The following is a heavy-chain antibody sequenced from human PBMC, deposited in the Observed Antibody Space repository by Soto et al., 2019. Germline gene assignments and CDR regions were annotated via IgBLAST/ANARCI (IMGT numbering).Heavy chain of an antibody. CDR1: GFSVRSSGVA. D-gene: IGHD2-2*03. J-gene: IGHJ4*02. Sequence: QITLKESGPTLVKPTQTLTLTCTCSGFSVRSSGVAVGWIRQPPGKALEWLALIYWDDDKRYSPSLKSRLTITRDPPKNQVVLTMTNMDPVDTGTYYCAHGGISINHGYEFWGQGTLVTVPS. V-gene: IGHV2-5*02. CDR3: AHGGISINHGYEF. CDR2: IYWDDDK.